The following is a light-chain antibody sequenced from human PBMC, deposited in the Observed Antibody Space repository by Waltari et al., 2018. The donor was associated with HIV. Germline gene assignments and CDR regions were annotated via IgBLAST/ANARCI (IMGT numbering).Light chain of an antibody. CDR2: LGS. J-gene: IGKJ4*01. Sequence: DIVMTQSPLSLAVTPGAPASISSRSSQSLPYNNAYNYLDWYLQKRGKSPQLRIYLGSTRASGVPDRFSGSGSGTDFTLKIRRLEAEDVGVYYCMQALQTPHTFGGGTKVELK. V-gene: IGKV2-28*01. CDR3: MQALQTPHT. CDR1: QSLPYNNAYNY.